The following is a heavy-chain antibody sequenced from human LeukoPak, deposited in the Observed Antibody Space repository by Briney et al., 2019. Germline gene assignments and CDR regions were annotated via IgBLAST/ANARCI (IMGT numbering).Heavy chain of an antibody. Sequence: PSETLSLTCTVSGGSISSGGYYWSWIRQPPGKGLEWIGYIYHSGSTYYNPPLKSRVTISVDRSKNQFSLKLSSVTAADTAVYYCARGRTFWDYWGQGTLVTVSS. CDR1: GGSISSGGYY. D-gene: IGHD3-16*01. CDR3: ARGRTFWDY. V-gene: IGHV4-30-2*01. J-gene: IGHJ4*02. CDR2: IYHSGST.